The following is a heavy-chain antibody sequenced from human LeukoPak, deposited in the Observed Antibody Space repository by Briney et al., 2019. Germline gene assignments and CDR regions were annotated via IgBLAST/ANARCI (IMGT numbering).Heavy chain of an antibody. Sequence: GGSLRLSCAASGFTFSSYEMNWVRQAPGKGLEWVSYISSSGSTTYYADSVKGRVTTSRDNAENSLYLQMNSLRAEDTAVYYCARDRGRYYWGQGTLVTVSS. D-gene: IGHD1-26*01. J-gene: IGHJ4*02. CDR1: GFTFSSYE. CDR3: ARDRGRYY. V-gene: IGHV3-48*03. CDR2: ISSSGSTT.